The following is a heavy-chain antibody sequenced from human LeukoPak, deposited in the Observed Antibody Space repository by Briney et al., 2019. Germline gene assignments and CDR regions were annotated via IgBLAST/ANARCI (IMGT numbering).Heavy chain of an antibody. V-gene: IGHV4-59*01. Sequence: KPSETLSLTCTVSSDSFSSYYWSWIRQPPGKGLEWIGYLHYSGSTSYNPSLKSRVTISVDTSKNQFSLKLRSVTAADTAVYYCARDAPYGDCFDYWGQGTLVTVSS. CDR1: SDSFSSYY. D-gene: IGHD4/OR15-4a*01. CDR2: LHYSGST. J-gene: IGHJ4*02. CDR3: ARDAPYGDCFDY.